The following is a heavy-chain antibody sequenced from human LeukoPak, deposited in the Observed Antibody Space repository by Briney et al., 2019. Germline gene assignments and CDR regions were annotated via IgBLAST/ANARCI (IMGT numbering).Heavy chain of an antibody. CDR3: ARHEKGYCSSTSCYKGGTFDY. D-gene: IGHD2-2*02. CDR1: GGSISSSNW. CDR2: IYHSGST. J-gene: IGHJ4*02. Sequence: SGTLSLTCAVSGGSISSSNWWSWVRQPPGKGLEWIGEIYHSGSTNYNPSLKSRVTISVDKSKNQFSLKLSSVTAADTAVYYCARHEKGYCSSTSCYKGGTFDYWGQGTLVTVSS. V-gene: IGHV4-4*02.